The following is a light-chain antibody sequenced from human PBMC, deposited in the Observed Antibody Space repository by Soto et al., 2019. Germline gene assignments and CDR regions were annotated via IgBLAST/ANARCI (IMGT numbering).Light chain of an antibody. CDR3: QQRHNWPIT. J-gene: IGKJ5*01. CDR1: QSVSSN. Sequence: EIVMTQSPATLSVSPGERATLSCRASQSVSSNLAWYQQKPGQAPRLLIYGASTRATGIPARFSGSGSGTDFTLTISSLEPADVGVYYCQQRHNWPITFGQGTRLEIK. V-gene: IGKV3-15*01. CDR2: GAS.